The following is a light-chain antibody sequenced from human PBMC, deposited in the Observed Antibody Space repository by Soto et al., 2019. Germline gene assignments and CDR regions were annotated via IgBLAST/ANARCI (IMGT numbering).Light chain of an antibody. CDR1: ISDVGAYNS. CDR3: CSSVPESPYV. CDR2: KGT. J-gene: IGLJ1*01. V-gene: IGLV2-23*01. Sequence: QYMLSQTAEVSGYLGQSTAISCTATISDVGAYNSVSWYQQHPHRAPQVIIYKGTQRHSGVSNRFSGSTSGNAASLTISALQADDEADYFCCSSVPESPYVFGTGPKVTVL.